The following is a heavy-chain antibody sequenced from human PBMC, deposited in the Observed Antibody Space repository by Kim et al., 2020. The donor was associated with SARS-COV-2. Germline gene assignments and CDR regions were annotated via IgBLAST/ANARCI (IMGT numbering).Heavy chain of an antibody. CDR1: SGSMNNYY. Sequence: SETLSLTCTVSSGSMNNYYWGWIRQPPGEGLEWIGYIYYSGSTHYNPSLKSRVTISIDMSRSQFSLRLSSVTAADTAVYYCARDAGMHYGMDVWGQGTTVTVSS. J-gene: IGHJ6*02. CDR2: IYYSGST. D-gene: IGHD2-8*01. CDR3: ARDAGMHYGMDV. V-gene: IGHV4-59*01.